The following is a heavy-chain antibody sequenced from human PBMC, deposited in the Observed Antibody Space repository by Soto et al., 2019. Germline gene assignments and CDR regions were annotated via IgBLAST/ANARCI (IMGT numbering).Heavy chain of an antibody. CDR2: ISYDGSNK. CDR1: GFTFSSYG. D-gene: IGHD3-22*01. V-gene: IGHV3-30*18. Sequence: QVQLVESGGGVVQPGRSLRLSCAASGFTFSSYGRHWVRQAPGKGLEWVAVISYDGSNKYYADSVKGRFTISRDNSKNTLYLQMNSLRADDTAVYYCAKVRGYYDYWGQGTLVTVSS. CDR3: AKVRGYYDY. J-gene: IGHJ4*02.